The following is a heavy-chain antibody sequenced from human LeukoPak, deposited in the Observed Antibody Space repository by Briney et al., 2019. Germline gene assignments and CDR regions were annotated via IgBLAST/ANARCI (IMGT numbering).Heavy chain of an antibody. J-gene: IGHJ6*02. Sequence: SVKVSCKASGYTLTDYYMHWVRQAPGQGLEWMGGIIPIFGTANYAQKFQGRVTITADESTSTAYMELSSLRSEDTAVYYCATRIAAAGYYYYYYGMDVWGQGTTVTVSS. V-gene: IGHV1-69*13. CDR3: ATRIAAAGYYYYYYGMDV. CDR1: GYTLTDYY. D-gene: IGHD6-13*01. CDR2: IIPIFGTA.